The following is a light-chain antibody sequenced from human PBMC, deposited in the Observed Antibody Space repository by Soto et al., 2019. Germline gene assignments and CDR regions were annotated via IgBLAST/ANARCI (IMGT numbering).Light chain of an antibody. CDR2: GAS. J-gene: IGKJ1*01. Sequence: DIVMTQSRATLSVSPGERAPLSCRASQSVNSKLAWYQQKPGQAPRLLIYGASTRATGIPARFSGSGSGTDFILTISSLQPEEFAVYVCRQYNAWPWTFGQGTKV. CDR3: RQYNAWPWT. V-gene: IGKV3-15*01. CDR1: QSVNSK.